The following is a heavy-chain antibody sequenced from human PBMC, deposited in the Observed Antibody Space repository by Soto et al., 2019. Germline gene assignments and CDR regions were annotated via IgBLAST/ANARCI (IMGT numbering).Heavy chain of an antibody. J-gene: IGHJ1*01. CDR3: ARDGVGYYDSSGYSAYFQH. Sequence: GGSLRLSCAAAGFTFSNYGMHWVRQAPGKGLEWVAVIWYDGSNKYYADSVKGRFTISRDNSKNTLYLQMNSLRAEDTAVYYCARDGVGYYDSSGYSAYFQHWGKGTLVTVSS. CDR1: GFTFSNYG. V-gene: IGHV3-33*01. CDR2: IWYDGSNK. D-gene: IGHD3-22*01.